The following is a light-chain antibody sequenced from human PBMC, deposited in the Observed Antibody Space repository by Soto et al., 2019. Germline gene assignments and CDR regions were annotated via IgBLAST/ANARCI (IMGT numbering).Light chain of an antibody. J-gene: IGKJ2*01. CDR1: QSVSSY. V-gene: IGKV3-11*01. CDR3: QQRRNWPHT. CDR2: DAS. Sequence: EIVLTQSPATLSLSPGERATLSCRASQSVSSYLAWYQQKPGQAPRLLIYDASNRATGIPARFSGSGSGTDFTLTISSLEPEDFAVYYCQQRRNWPHTFGQGTKLAIK.